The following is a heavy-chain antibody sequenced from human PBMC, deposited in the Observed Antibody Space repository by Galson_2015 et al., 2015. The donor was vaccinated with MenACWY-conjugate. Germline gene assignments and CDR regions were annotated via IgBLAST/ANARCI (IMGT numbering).Heavy chain of an antibody. Sequence: SLRLSCAASGFTFSSYWMHWVRHAPGKGLEWVSVIYSGGSTYYADSVKGRFTISRDNSKNTLYLQMNSLRAEDTAVYYCAREQYSSSWYLDVWGQGTTVTVSS. V-gene: IGHV3-53*01. D-gene: IGHD6-13*01. CDR1: GFTFSSYW. CDR2: IYSGGST. CDR3: AREQYSSSWYLDV. J-gene: IGHJ6*02.